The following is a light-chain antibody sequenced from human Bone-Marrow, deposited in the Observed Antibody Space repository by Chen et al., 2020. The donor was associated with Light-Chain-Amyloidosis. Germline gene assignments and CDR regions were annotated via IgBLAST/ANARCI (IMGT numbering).Light chain of an antibody. CDR1: VLQTKY. CDR3: QSADSSGTYEVI. J-gene: IGLJ2*01. V-gene: IGLV3-25*03. Sequence: SSDLTQPLSVSVSPGQTYRITCSGVVLQTKYAYWYQPKPGQAPVLGIHRDTERPSGISERFSGSSSGTTATLTISGVQAEDEADYHCQSADSSGTYEVIFGGGTKLTVL. CDR2: RDT.